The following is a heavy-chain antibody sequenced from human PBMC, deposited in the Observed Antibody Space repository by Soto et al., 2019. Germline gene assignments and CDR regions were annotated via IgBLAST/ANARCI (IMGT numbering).Heavy chain of an antibody. D-gene: IGHD2-2*01. CDR3: ARDKVVPAAMNYYYYGMDV. J-gene: IGHJ6*02. V-gene: IGHV1-69*13. CDR1: GGTFSSYA. Sequence: SVKVSCKASGGTFSSYAISWVRQAPGQGLEWMGGIIPIFGTANYAQKFQGRVTITADESTSTAYMELSSLRSEDTAVYYCARDKVVPAAMNYYYYGMDVWGQGTTITVSS. CDR2: IIPIFGTA.